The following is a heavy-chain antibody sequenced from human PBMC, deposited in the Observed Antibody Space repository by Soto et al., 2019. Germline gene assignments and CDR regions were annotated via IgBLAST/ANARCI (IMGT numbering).Heavy chain of an antibody. V-gene: IGHV4-34*01. CDR1: GGSFSGYY. CDR3: ARAYSSSCPA. CDR2: INHSGST. D-gene: IGHD6-6*01. Sequence: PSETLSLTCAVYGGSFSGYYWSWIRQPPGKGLEWIGEINHSGSTNYNPSLKSRVTISVDTSKNQFSLKLSSVTAADTAVYYCARAYSSSCPAWGQGTLVTVSS. J-gene: IGHJ5*02.